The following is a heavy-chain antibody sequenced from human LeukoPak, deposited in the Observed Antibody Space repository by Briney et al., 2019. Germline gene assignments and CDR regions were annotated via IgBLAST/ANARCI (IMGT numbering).Heavy chain of an antibody. CDR2: INPNSGGT. CDR3: ARASYYYDKSGYDY. J-gene: IGHJ4*02. D-gene: IGHD3-22*01. Sequence: ASVKVSCKASGYTFTVYYMHWVRQAPGQGLEWMGWINPNSGGTKYAQKFQGRVTLTRDTSINTAFMEVHRLRSDDTAIYYCARASYYYDKSGYDYWGQGTLVTVSS. V-gene: IGHV1-2*02. CDR1: GYTFTVYY.